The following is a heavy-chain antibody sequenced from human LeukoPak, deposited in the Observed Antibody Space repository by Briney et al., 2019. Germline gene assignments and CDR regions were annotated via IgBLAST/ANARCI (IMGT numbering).Heavy chain of an antibody. D-gene: IGHD6-13*01. CDR1: GFTFDDYA. V-gene: IGHV3-9*01. Sequence: GGSLRLSCAASGFTFDDYAMHWVRQVPGKGLEWVSGISWNSGSIGYADSVKGRYTISRDNAKNSLYLQMNSLRAEDTALYYCAKDGAAAGTYYFDYWGQGALVTVSS. CDR2: ISWNSGSI. CDR3: AKDGAAAGTYYFDY. J-gene: IGHJ4*02.